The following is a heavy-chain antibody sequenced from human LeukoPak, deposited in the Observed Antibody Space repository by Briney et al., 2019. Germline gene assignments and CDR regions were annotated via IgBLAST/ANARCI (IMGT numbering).Heavy chain of an antibody. D-gene: IGHD6-13*01. CDR3: ARFSAAAGVDY. J-gene: IGHJ4*02. Sequence: GASVKVSCKASGYTFTSYYMHWVRQAPGQGLEWMGIINPSGGSTSYAQKFQGRVTMTRDTSTSTVYVELSSLRSEDTAVYYCARFSAAAGVDYWGQGTLVTVSS. V-gene: IGHV1-46*01. CDR1: GYTFTSYY. CDR2: INPSGGST.